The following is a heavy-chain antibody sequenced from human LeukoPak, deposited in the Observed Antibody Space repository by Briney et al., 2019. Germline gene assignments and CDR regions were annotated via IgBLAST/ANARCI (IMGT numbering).Heavy chain of an antibody. V-gene: IGHV5-51*01. Sequence: PGESLKISCKGSGYSFTSYRIGWVRQMPGKGLEWMGIIHPGDSDARYSPSFQGQVTMSADKSISTAYLQWSSLKASDTAIYYCARRGRDGYNQYHLDYWGQGTLVTVSS. J-gene: IGHJ4*02. CDR2: IHPGDSDA. CDR1: GYSFTSYR. CDR3: ARRGRDGYNQYHLDY. D-gene: IGHD5-24*01.